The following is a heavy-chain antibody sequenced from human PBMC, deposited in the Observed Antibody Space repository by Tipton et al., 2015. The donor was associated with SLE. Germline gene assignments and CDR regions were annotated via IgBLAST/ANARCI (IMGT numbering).Heavy chain of an antibody. J-gene: IGHJ4*02. D-gene: IGHD3-22*01. CDR2: INNRRIV. CDR1: GFTFNTHG. Sequence: SLRLSCAASGFTFNTHGMSWLRQAPGKGLAWVSSINNRRIVNYADSVRGRFTISRDNTENSLYLQMNSLRVEDTAVYYCVRENYYKFDNWGQGTLVTVSS. V-gene: IGHV3-69-1*01. CDR3: VRENYYKFDN.